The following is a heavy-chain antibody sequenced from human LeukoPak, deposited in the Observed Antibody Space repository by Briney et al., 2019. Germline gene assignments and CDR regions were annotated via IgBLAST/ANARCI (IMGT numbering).Heavy chain of an antibody. CDR1: GFTFSSYA. D-gene: IGHD3-22*01. J-gene: IGHJ4*02. Sequence: GGSLRLSCAASGFTFSSYAMHWVRQAPGKGLEWVAVISYDGSNKYYADSVKGRFTISRDNSKNALYPQMNSLRAEDTAVYYCARRVGYYDSSGYAPYYFDYWGQGTLVTVSS. CDR3: ARRVGYYDSSGYAPYYFDY. CDR2: ISYDGSNK. V-gene: IGHV3-30-3*01.